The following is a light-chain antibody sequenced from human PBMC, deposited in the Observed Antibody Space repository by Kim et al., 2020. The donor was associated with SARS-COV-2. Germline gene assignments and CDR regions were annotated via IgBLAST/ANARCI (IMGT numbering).Light chain of an antibody. CDR2: SVS. J-gene: IGKJ4*01. CDR1: QSVNTH. Sequence: VSPGERATLSWRASQSVNTHLAWYQQKPGQAPRLLIYSVSTRATGIPARFSGSGSGTEFALTISSLQSEDFAVYYCQQHNNWPLTFGGGTKVDIK. V-gene: IGKV3-15*01. CDR3: QQHNNWPLT.